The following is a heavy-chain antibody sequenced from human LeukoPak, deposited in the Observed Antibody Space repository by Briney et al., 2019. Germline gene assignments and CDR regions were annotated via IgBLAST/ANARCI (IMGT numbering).Heavy chain of an antibody. J-gene: IGHJ4*02. V-gene: IGHV3-15*01. CDR1: GGSISSYY. CDR3: TVRSSI. D-gene: IGHD3-3*02. CDR2: IKSKGDGETI. Sequence: PSETLSLTCTVSGGSISSYYWSWIRQPPGKGLEWVGRIKSKGDGETIDYNTPVKVRFSISRDDSKNTLYLQMNSLKDEDTAMYYCTVRSSIWSQGTLVTVSS.